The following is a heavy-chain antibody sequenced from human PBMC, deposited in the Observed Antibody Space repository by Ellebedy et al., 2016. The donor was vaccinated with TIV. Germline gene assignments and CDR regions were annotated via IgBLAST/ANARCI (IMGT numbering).Heavy chain of an antibody. V-gene: IGHV5-51*01. Sequence: GESLKISCKGSGYSFTSYWIGWVRQMPGKGLEWMGIIYPGDSDTRYSPSFQGQVTISADKSISTAYLQWSSLKASDTAMYYCARLGGYIAARRTPSFVYWYFDLWGRGTLVTVSS. CDR1: GYSFTSYW. D-gene: IGHD6-6*01. CDR2: IYPGDSDT. CDR3: ARLGGYIAARRTPSFVYWYFDL. J-gene: IGHJ2*01.